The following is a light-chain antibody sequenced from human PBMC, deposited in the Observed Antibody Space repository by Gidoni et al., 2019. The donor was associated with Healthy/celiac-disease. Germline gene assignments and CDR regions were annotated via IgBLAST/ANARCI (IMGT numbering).Light chain of an antibody. J-gene: IGLJ2*01. CDR2: DDS. CDR3: QVWDSRSDHSVV. V-gene: IGLV3-21*02. Sequence: SYVLTPPPSVSVAPGQTARITCGGNNIGSKSVHWYQQKPGQAHVLVVYDDSERPSGIPERFSGSNSGNTATLTSSRVEAGDEADYYCQVWDSRSDHSVVFGGGTKLTVL. CDR1: NIGSKS.